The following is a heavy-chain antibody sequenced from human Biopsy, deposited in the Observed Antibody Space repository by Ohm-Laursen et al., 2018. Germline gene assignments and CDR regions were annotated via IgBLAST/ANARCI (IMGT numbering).Heavy chain of an antibody. Sequence: SGTLSLTCTVSGGSISGYYWSWIRRPPGKGLEWIGYVYDSGSTDYNPSLQSRVTISVDTSKRQLSLELSSVTAADTATYYCARGMRSSGWPYFDSWGQRTLVTVSS. CDR1: GGSISGYY. V-gene: IGHV4-59*01. D-gene: IGHD6-19*01. CDR2: VYDSGST. J-gene: IGHJ4*02. CDR3: ARGMRSSGWPYFDS.